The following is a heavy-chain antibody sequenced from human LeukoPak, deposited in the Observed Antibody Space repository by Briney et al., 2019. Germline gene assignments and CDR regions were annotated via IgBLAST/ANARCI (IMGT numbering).Heavy chain of an antibody. Sequence: KASETLSLTSAVYGGSFSGYYWSWIRQPPGKGLEWIGEINHSGSTNYNPSLKSRVTISVDTSKNQFSLKLSSVTAADTAVYYCARGYYDSSGYDYWGQGTLVTVSS. CDR1: GGSFSGYY. CDR3: ARGYYDSSGYDY. V-gene: IGHV4-34*01. D-gene: IGHD3-22*01. CDR2: INHSGST. J-gene: IGHJ4*02.